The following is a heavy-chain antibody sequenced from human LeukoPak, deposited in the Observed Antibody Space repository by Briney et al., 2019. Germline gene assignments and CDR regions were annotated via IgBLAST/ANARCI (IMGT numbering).Heavy chain of an antibody. CDR2: ISWNSGSI. V-gene: IGHV3-9*03. Sequence: GRSLRLSCAASGFTFDDYAMHWVRQAPGKGLEWVSGISWNSGSIGYADSVKGRFTISRDNAKSPLYLQMNSLRAEDMALYYCAKAMDDILTYPDYWGQGTLVTVSS. CDR1: GFTFDDYA. J-gene: IGHJ4*02. D-gene: IGHD3-9*01. CDR3: AKAMDDILTYPDY.